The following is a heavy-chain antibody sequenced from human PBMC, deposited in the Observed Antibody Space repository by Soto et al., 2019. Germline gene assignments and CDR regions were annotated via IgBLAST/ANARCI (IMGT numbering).Heavy chain of an antibody. CDR2: IIPIFGTA. V-gene: IGHV1-69*01. CDR1: GGTFSSYA. CDR3: ARSQGGSSSLDIYYYYYYGMDV. J-gene: IGHJ6*02. D-gene: IGHD2-15*01. Sequence: QVQLVQSGAEVKKPGSSVKVSCKAPGGTFSSYAISWVRQAPGQGLEWMGGIIPIFGTATYAQKLQGRVTITADESTSTGYMELSSLRSEDTAVYYCARSQGGSSSLDIYYYYYYGMDVWGQGTTVTVSS.